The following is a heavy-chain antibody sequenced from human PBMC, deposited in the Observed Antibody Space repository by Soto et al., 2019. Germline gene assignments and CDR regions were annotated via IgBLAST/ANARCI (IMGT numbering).Heavy chain of an antibody. V-gene: IGHV1-69*13. CDR2: IIPFFGTA. CDR1: GGTFSTFG. Sequence: SVKVSCKTSGGTFSTFGISWVRQAPGQGLEWMGGIIPFFGTAEYSQKFEDRITITADESTNTVYMDLRSLTSEDTAIYYCARTAPMDAGDKYYYDYWGQGTLVTVSS. J-gene: IGHJ4*02. D-gene: IGHD3-16*01. CDR3: ARTAPMDAGDKYYYDY.